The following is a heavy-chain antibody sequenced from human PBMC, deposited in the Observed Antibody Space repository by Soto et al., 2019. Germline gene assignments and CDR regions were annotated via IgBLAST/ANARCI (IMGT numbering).Heavy chain of an antibody. CDR1: GGSISSGDYY. J-gene: IGHJ5*02. V-gene: IGHV4-30-4*01. CDR2: IYYSGRP. D-gene: IGHD5-12*01. Sequence: QVQLQESGPGLVKPSQTLSLTCTVSGGSISSGDYYWSWTRQPPGKGREWIGYIYYSGRPYYNPSLTSRVTIAVDTAKNQFSLKLSSVTAAYTAVYYCARGYSGYDHWGQGTLVTVSS. CDR3: ARGYSGYDH.